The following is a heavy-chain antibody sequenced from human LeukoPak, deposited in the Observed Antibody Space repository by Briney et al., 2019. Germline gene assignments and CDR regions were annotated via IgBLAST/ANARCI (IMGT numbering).Heavy chain of an antibody. CDR2: ISWNSGSI. Sequence: GRSLRLSCAASGFTFDDYAMHWVRQAPGKGLEWVSGISWNSGSIGYADSVKGRFTISRDNAKNSLYLQMNSLRAEDTALYYCEKATDSGGYPLVGYWGQGTLVTVSS. J-gene: IGHJ4*02. V-gene: IGHV3-9*01. CDR3: EKATDSGGYPLVGY. D-gene: IGHD3-22*01. CDR1: GFTFDDYA.